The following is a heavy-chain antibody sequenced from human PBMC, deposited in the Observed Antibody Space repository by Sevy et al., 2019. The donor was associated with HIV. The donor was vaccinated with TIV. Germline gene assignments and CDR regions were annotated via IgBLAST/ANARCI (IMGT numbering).Heavy chain of an antibody. CDR1: GFTFSSYA. D-gene: IGHD3-22*01. CDR3: AKDGRLPRKIVVGRFDY. CDR2: ISGSGGST. Sequence: GGSLRLSCAASGFTFSSYAMSWVRQAPGKGLEWVSAISGSGGSTYYADSVKGRFTISRDNSKNTLYLKMNSLRAEDTAVYYCAKDGRLPRKIVVGRFDYWGQGTLVTVSS. V-gene: IGHV3-23*01. J-gene: IGHJ4*02.